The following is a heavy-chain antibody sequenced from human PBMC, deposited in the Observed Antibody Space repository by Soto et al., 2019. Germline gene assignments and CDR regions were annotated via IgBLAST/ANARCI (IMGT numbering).Heavy chain of an antibody. J-gene: IGHJ4*02. CDR1: GFTFSTSG. Sequence: WGSLRLSCAASGFTFSTSGMDWVRQAPGKGLEWVEVISYDGSYKYYADSVKVRFTISRENSKKTLYLQVNSLRAEDTAVYYCAKDRGTIDPYFDXWGQGTLVTVSX. V-gene: IGHV3-30*18. CDR2: ISYDGSYK. D-gene: IGHD1-7*01. CDR3: AKDRGTIDPYFDX.